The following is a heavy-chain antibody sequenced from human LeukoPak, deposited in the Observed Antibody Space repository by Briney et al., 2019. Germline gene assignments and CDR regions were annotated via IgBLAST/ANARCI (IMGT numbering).Heavy chain of an antibody. J-gene: IGHJ6*03. D-gene: IGHD3-3*01. Sequence: SETLSLTCTVSGGSISTYYWSWIRQPPGKGLEWIGRIYTSGSTNYNPSLKSRVTISVDTSKNQFSLKLSSVTAADTAVYYCARDQQQVLRFLEEGYYMDVWGKGTTVTVSS. CDR3: ARDQQQVLRFLEEGYYMDV. CDR2: IYTSGST. CDR1: GGSISTYY. V-gene: IGHV4-4*08.